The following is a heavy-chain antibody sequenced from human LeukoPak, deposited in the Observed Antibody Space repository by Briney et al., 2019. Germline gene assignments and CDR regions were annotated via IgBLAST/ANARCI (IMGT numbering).Heavy chain of an antibody. Sequence: GASVKVSCKASGGTFSSYAISWVRQAPGQGLEWMGGIIPIFGTANYAQKFQGRVTITADKSTSTAYMELSSLRSEDTAVYYCARGGGGPLEWFGESEHFDYWGQGTLVTVSS. CDR3: ARGGGGPLEWFGESEHFDY. V-gene: IGHV1-69*06. CDR1: GGTFSSYA. D-gene: IGHD3-10*01. CDR2: IIPIFGTA. J-gene: IGHJ4*02.